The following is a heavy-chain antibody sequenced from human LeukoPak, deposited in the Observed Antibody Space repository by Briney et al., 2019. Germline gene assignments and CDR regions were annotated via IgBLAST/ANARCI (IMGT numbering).Heavy chain of an antibody. CDR1: GGSVRSYTYY. V-gene: IGHV4-39*07. CDR3: ARGGYYGSGNDFRFDP. J-gene: IGHJ5*02. CDR2: MFYSGST. Sequence: SETLSLTCTVSGGSVRSYTYYWGWIRQPPGKGLEWIGSMFYSGSTNYNPSLKSRVTISVDTSKSQFSLKLSSVTAADTAIYYCARGGYYGSGNDFRFDPWGQGTLVTVSS. D-gene: IGHD3-10*01.